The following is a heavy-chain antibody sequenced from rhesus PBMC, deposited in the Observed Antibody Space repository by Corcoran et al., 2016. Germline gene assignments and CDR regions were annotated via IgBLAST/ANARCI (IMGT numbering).Heavy chain of an antibody. J-gene: IGHJ5-1*01. D-gene: IGHD6-13*01. CDR3: ARLSSWSRRFDV. CDR1: GGSISSGYYY. V-gene: IGHV4-122*02. CDR2: TPYSGST. Sequence: QVQLQESGPGLVKPSETLSLTCAVSGGSISSGYYYWSWIRQPPGKGLEWIGYTPYSGSTSYNPSLKSRVTISSDTSKNQFSLKLGSVTAADTAVYYCARLSSWSRRFDVWGAGVLVTVSS.